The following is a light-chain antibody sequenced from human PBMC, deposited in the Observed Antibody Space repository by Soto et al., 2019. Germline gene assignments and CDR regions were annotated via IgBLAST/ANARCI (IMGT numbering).Light chain of an antibody. CDR2: DAS. CDR3: QQYGSSPIT. V-gene: IGKV3D-20*01. J-gene: IGKJ5*01. Sequence: EIVMTQSPATLSVSPGERATLSCRASQSVNSNYLAWYQHRPGLAPRLLIHDASSRATGIPDRFSGTKSGTDFTLTIRRLEPEDAAVYYCQQYGSSPITFGQGTRREIK. CDR1: QSVNSNY.